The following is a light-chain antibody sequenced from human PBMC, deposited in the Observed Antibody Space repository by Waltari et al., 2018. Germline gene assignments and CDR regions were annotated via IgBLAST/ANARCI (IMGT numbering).Light chain of an antibody. Sequence: EIVLTQSPGTLSLSPGERATISCRASQSVLSNSLAWYQHKPGQAPRLPIFGASTGATAIPDRFSGSGSGTDFTLTISRLEPEDFGVYYCQQYGTSPPFTFGPGTKVDIK. V-gene: IGKV3-20*01. CDR2: GAS. CDR3: QQYGTSPPFT. J-gene: IGKJ3*01. CDR1: QSVLSNS.